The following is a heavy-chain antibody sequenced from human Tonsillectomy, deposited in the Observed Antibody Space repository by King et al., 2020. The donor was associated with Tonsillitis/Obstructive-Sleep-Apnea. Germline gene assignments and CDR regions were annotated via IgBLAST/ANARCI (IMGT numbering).Heavy chain of an antibody. D-gene: IGHD3-10*01. CDR3: ARSLYYYGSGSYYTYYFDY. J-gene: IGHJ4*02. Sequence: QLQESGPGLVKPSETLFLTCTVSVGSVSSNSSYWNWILQPPGKGLEWIGYIYYSVTTNYNTSLKSRFTTSSDTTKNQFSLKLSSVTAADTAVYYCARSLYYYGSGSYYTYYFDYWGQGTLVTVSS. CDR2: IYYSVTT. V-gene: IGHV4-61*01. CDR1: VGSVSSNSSY.